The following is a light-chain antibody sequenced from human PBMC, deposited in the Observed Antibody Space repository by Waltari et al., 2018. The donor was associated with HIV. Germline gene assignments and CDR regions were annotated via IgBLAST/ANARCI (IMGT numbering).Light chain of an antibody. Sequence: QSALTQPASVSGSPGQSITISCTGTSSDVGSYYLVSWYQQQPGKAPKLMIYEVSKRPPGVSNRFSGSKSGNTASLTISGLQAEDEADYYCCSYAGSSTFVVFGGGTKLTVL. CDR3: CSYAGSSTFVV. V-gene: IGLV2-23*02. CDR1: SSDVGSYYL. CDR2: EVS. J-gene: IGLJ2*01.